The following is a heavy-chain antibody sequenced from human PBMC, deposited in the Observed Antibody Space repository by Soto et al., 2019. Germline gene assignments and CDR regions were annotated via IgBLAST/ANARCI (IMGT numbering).Heavy chain of an antibody. Sequence: GGSLRLSCVGSGFDVTTNCVRWVRQAPGKGLECVSIVCTGGATHYADSVKGRFTISRDRSKNTVLLQMNNVRAEDTAVYYCVRDKRTISGIFPGYWGQGTQVTVSS. CDR2: VCTGGAT. J-gene: IGHJ4*02. CDR3: VRDKRTISGIFPGY. D-gene: IGHD1-1*01. CDR1: GFDVTTNC. V-gene: IGHV3-53*01.